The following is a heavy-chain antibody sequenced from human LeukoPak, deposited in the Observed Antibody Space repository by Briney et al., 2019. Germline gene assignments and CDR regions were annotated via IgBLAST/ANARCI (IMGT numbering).Heavy chain of an antibody. Sequence: PGESLKISCKGSGYSFTNYWIGWVRQMPGKGLEWMGIIHPGDSDTRYSPTFQGQVTISIDKSISTAYLQWSSLKASDTAIYYCARSPFYYFDYWGQGTLSASPQ. D-gene: IGHD2-8*01. V-gene: IGHV5-51*01. J-gene: IGHJ4*02. CDR2: IHPGDSDT. CDR3: ARSPFYYFDY. CDR1: GYSFTNYW.